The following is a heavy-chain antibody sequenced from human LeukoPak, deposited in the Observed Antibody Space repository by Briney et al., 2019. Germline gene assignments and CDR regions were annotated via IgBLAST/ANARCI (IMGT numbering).Heavy chain of an antibody. CDR1: GGSISSHY. Sequence: SQTLSLTCTVSGGSISSHYWSWIRQPPGKGLEWIGYIYYSGSTNYNPSLKSRVTISVDTSKNQFSLKLSSVTAADTAVYYCARAEGYYYDSSGPGKTGYFDYWGQGTLVTVSS. V-gene: IGHV4-59*11. CDR3: ARAEGYYYDSSGPGKTGYFDY. CDR2: IYYSGST. D-gene: IGHD3-22*01. J-gene: IGHJ4*02.